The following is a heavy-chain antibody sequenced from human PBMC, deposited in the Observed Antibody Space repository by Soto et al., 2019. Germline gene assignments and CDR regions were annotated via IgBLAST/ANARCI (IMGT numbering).Heavy chain of an antibody. Sequence: QVQLVQSGAELKKPGSSVKVSCKASGDTFSGYPINWVRQAPGEGLEWMGRIIPVFGTTNDAQRFEGRVTITADEATNTAYMELRGLLAEDTAVYYCARDGVFGELKYWGPGTLVTVSS. V-gene: IGHV1-69*18. CDR2: IIPVFGTT. CDR3: ARDGVFGELKY. CDR1: GDTFSGYP. J-gene: IGHJ4*02. D-gene: IGHD3-10*01.